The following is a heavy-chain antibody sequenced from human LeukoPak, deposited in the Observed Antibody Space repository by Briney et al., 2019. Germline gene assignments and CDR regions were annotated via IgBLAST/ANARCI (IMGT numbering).Heavy chain of an antibody. CDR3: ARGPDDDILTGYYL. Sequence: PSVTLSLTCAVYGGSFSGYYWSWIRQAPGKGLEWIGEINQSGSTNYNPSLKSRVTISVDTSKNQFSLKLSSVTAADTAVYYCARGPDDDILTGYYLWGQGTLVTVSS. CDR2: INQSGST. D-gene: IGHD3-9*01. CDR1: GGSFSGYY. V-gene: IGHV4-34*01. J-gene: IGHJ4*02.